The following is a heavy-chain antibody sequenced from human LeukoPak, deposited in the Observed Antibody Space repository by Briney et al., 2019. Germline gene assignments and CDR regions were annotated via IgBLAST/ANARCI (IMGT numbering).Heavy chain of an antibody. J-gene: IGHJ4*02. Sequence: KPSETLSLTCTVSGASISSNSYYWDWIRQPPGKGLEWVENIYYIRSTYNNSSHTGSTYYNPSLTSRVTISVDTSKYQFSLKLTSVTAADAAIYYCARRNRDLVGAPFDYWGQGTLVTVSS. D-gene: IGHD1-26*01. V-gene: IGHV4-39*01. CDR1: GASISSNSYY. CDR2: IYYIRSTYNNSSHTGST. CDR3: ARRNRDLVGAPFDY.